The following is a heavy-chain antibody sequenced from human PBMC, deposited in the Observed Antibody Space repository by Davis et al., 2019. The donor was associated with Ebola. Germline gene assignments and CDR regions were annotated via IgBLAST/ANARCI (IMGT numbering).Heavy chain of an antibody. CDR3: VRRGYTSDWYGDY. CDR2: ITSSSSFI. V-gene: IGHV3-21*01. Sequence: GESLKISCAASGFTFSIYTMNWVRQAPGKGLQWVSSITSSSSFIYYADSVKGRFTISRDNAKNSLYLQMNSLRAEDTAVYYCVRRGYTSDWYGDYWGQGTLVTVSS. CDR1: GFTFSIYT. J-gene: IGHJ4*02. D-gene: IGHD6-19*01.